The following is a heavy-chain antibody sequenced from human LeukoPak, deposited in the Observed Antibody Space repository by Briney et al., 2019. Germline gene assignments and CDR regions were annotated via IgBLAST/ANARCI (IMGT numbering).Heavy chain of an antibody. J-gene: IGHJ4*02. Sequence: SETLSLTCSASGGSVSRTYYSWGWIRQPPGKGLEWIGSIDYRGGTHFSPSLESRVTISVDTSQNQFSLRLMSVTAADTGVYYCARQELWFRSWGQGTLVTVSS. CDR3: ARQELWFRS. CDR1: GGSVSRTYYS. CDR2: IDYRGGT. V-gene: IGHV4-39*01. D-gene: IGHD3-16*01.